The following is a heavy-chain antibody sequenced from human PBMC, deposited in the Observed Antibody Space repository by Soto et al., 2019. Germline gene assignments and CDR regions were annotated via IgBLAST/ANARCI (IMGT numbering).Heavy chain of an antibody. Sequence: GGSLRLSCAASGFTFINSDMNWVHQAPGKGLEWVSGVSWNGSRTHYADSVKGRFIISRDNSRNTLYLQTNSLRAEDTAVYYCVRKETRITMIVVVPTRGYWGQGTLVTVS. CDR3: VRKETRITMIVVVPTRGY. CDR2: VSWNGSRT. D-gene: IGHD3-22*01. CDR1: GFTFINSD. V-gene: IGHV3-35*01. J-gene: IGHJ4*02.